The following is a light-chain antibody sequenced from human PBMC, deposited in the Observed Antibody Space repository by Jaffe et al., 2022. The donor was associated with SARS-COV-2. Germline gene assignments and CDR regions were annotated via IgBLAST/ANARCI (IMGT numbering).Light chain of an antibody. CDR3: HVWDSSSGLDV. V-gene: IGLV3-21*02. CDR1: DIGRKS. CDR2: DDS. J-gene: IGLJ1*01. Sequence: SYVVTQPPSVSVAPGQTATITCGGSDIGRKSVHWYQQKPGQAPVLVVHDDSVRPSGVPERFSGSNSWDTATLTISKVEVGDEADYYCHVWDSSSGLDVFGTGTWVTV.